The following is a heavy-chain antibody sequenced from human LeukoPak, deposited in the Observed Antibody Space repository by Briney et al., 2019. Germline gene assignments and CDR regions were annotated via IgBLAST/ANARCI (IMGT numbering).Heavy chain of an antibody. CDR3: ARTPGDFWSGFWLDP. J-gene: IGHJ5*02. D-gene: IGHD3-3*01. CDR1: RGSISTYY. Sequence: SETLSLTCTVSRGSISTYYWSWIRQPPGRGLEWIRYTHYSGSTNYNPSLKSRVTISVDTSNNQFSLKLRSVIAADTAVYYCARTPGDFWSGFWLDPWGQGTLVTVSS. CDR2: THYSGST. V-gene: IGHV4-59*01.